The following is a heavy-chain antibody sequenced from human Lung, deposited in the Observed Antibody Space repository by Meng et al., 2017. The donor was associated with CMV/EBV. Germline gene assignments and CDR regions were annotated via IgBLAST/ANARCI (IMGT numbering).Heavy chain of an antibody. CDR2: DGNNK. D-gene: IGHD1-7*01. Sequence: QVQVVECGGGVVQPGRSLRLSCAASGFTITAYPMHWVRQVPGKGLEWVTVDGNNKYYADSVKGRFTISRDNSRNTLDLQMDSLRTEDTAIYYCARENLELQGTVDYWGQGTLVTVSS. CDR3: ARENLELQGTVDY. J-gene: IGHJ4*02. CDR1: GFTITAYP. V-gene: IGHV3-30*03.